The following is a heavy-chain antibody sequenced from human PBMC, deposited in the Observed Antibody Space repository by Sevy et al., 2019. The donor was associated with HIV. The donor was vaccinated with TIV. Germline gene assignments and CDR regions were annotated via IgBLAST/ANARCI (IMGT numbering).Heavy chain of an antibody. CDR2: INPDNGCT. J-gene: IGHJ5*02. Sequence: ASVKVSCKASGYTFTGNYLHWVRQAPGQGLEWMGWINPDNGCTYSAQNFQDRVTMTRDTSISTAYMELTSLKSDDTAVYYCARGYYDSSGSLAWLDPWGQGALVTVSS. CDR3: ARGYYDSSGSLAWLDP. V-gene: IGHV1-2*02. CDR1: GYTFTGNY. D-gene: IGHD3-22*01.